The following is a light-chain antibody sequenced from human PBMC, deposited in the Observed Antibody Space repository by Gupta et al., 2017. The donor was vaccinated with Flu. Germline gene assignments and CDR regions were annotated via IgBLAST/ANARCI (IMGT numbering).Light chain of an antibody. V-gene: IGKV4-1*01. J-gene: IGKJ1*01. Sequence: SLGERATINCKSSQSVLYSSNNKNYLAWYQQKPGQPPKLLIYWASTRESGVPDRFNGSGSGTDFTLTISSLHAEDVAVYYCQQYYSTPQTFGQGTKVEIK. CDR1: QSVLYSSNNKNY. CDR3: QQYYSTPQT. CDR2: WAS.